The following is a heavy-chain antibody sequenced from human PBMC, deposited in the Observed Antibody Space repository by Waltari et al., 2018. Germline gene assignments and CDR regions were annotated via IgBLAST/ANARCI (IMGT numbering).Heavy chain of an antibody. D-gene: IGHD3-16*01. CDR2: IKQDGSEK. CDR3: ARETWGGSYLDY. J-gene: IGHJ4*02. CDR1: GFTFSSYW. Sequence: EVQLVESGGGLVQPGGSLRLSCAASGFTFSSYWMSWVRQAPGKGLEWVANIKQDGSEKDYVDSVKGRLTIARDNAKNSLYLQMNSLRAEDTAVYYCARETWGGSYLDYWGQGTLVTVSS. V-gene: IGHV3-7*01.